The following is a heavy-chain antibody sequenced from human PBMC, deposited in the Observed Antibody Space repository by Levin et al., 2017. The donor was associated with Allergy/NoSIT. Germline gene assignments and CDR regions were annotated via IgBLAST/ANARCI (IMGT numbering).Heavy chain of an antibody. CDR1: GFTFDDYA. CDR3: AKTTFKRGNHDLWSGYYMGGDF. V-gene: IGHV3-9*01. CDR2: ISWNSGRV. Sequence: HPGGSLRLSCAASGFTFDDYAMEWVRQAPGKGLEWVSGISWNSGRVDYADSVKGRFTISRDHAKKSLYLQMDNLRAEDTALYFCAKTTFKRGNHDLWSGYYMGGDFWGQGTLVTVSS. J-gene: IGHJ4*02. D-gene: IGHD3-3*01.